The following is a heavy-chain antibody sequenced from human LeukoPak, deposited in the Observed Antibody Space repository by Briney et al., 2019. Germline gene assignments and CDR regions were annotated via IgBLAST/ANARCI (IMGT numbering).Heavy chain of an antibody. V-gene: IGHV3-43*02. D-gene: IGHD1-26*01. CDR1: GFTFDDYD. Sequence: GGSLRLSCAASGFTFDDYDMHWVRQAPGKGLEWVSLIKRDGGSTYYADSVKGRFTISRDNAKNSLYLQMNSLRAEDTAVYYCARVIIVGATGIWGQGTMVTVSS. CDR3: ARVIIVGATGI. CDR2: IKRDGGST. J-gene: IGHJ3*02.